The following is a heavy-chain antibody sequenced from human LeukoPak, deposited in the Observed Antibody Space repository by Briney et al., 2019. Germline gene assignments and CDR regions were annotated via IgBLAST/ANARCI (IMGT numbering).Heavy chain of an antibody. CDR2: INHSGST. V-gene: IGHV4-34*01. J-gene: IGHJ4*02. D-gene: IGHD5-18*01. CDR3: ARGKEGDSYGTDY. Sequence: SETLSPTCAVYGGSFSGYYWSWIRQPPGKGLEWIGEINHSGSTNYNPSLKGRVTISVDTSKNQFSLKLSSVTAADTALYYCARGKEGDSYGTDYWGQGTLVTVSS. CDR1: GGSFSGYY.